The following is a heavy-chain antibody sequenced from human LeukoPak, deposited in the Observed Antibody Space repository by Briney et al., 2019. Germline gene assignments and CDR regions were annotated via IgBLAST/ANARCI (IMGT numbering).Heavy chain of an antibody. CDR1: GFTFSRYL. CDR3: AREKDRSLDWLAFDI. Sequence: GGSLRLSCVGSGFTFSRYLMNWVRQAPGEGLEWVADMREDGSETYYLDAVKGRFTISRDNAKNSLYLQLNSLRAEDTAVYYCAREKDRSLDWLAFDIWGQGTMVIVSS. J-gene: IGHJ3*02. D-gene: IGHD3-9*01. V-gene: IGHV3-7*03. CDR2: MREDGSET.